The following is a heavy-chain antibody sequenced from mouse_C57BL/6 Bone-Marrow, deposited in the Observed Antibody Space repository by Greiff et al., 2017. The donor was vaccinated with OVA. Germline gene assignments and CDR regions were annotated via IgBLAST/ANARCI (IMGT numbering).Heavy chain of an antibody. J-gene: IGHJ4*01. CDR3: VRPHYDYDGYAMGY. CDR2: IRSKSNNYAT. CDR1: GFSFNTYA. Sequence: EVQGVESGGGLVQPKGSLKLSCAASGFSFNTYAMNWVRQAPGKGLEWVARIRSKSNNYATYYADSVKDRFTISRDDSESMLYLQMNNLKTEDTAMYYCVRPHYDYDGYAMGYWGQGTSVTVSS. V-gene: IGHV10-1*01. D-gene: IGHD2-4*01.